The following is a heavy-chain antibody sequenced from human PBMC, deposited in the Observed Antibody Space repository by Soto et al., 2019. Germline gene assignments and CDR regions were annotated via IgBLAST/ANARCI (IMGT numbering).Heavy chain of an antibody. Sequence: ASVKVSCKASEYTFTNYAMHWVRQAPGQRLEWMGWINAGNGNTKYSQKFQVRVTITRDTSANTAYMELSSLRSEDTAVYYCARPDYYDSSGPTAYWGQGTLVTVSS. V-gene: IGHV1-3*01. D-gene: IGHD3-22*01. CDR3: ARPDYYDSSGPTAY. CDR2: INAGNGNT. J-gene: IGHJ4*02. CDR1: EYTFTNYA.